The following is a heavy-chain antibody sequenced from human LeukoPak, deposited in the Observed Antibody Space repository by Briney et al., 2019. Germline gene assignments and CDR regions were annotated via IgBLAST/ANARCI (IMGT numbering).Heavy chain of an antibody. CDR1: GFTFSSYG. CDR3: ARGDSASKIDY. Sequence: GGSLRLSCAASGFTFSSYGMHWVRQAPGKGLEWVAVIWYDGSNKYYADSVKGRFTISRDNSKNTLYLQMNSLRAEDTAVYYCARGDSASKIDYWGQGTLVTVSS. V-gene: IGHV3-33*01. CDR2: IWYDGSNK. J-gene: IGHJ4*02. D-gene: IGHD1-26*01.